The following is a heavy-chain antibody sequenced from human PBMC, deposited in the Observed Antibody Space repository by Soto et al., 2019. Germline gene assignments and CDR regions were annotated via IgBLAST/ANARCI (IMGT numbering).Heavy chain of an antibody. CDR2: ISSRGGST. CDR3: ARGTVTPGLDY. V-gene: IGHV3-23*01. J-gene: IGHJ4*02. Sequence: GSLRLSCAASGFTFSSYAMSWVRQAPGKGLEWVSVISSRGGSTYYADSVKGRFTISRDNSKNTLYLQMNSLRAEDTAVYYCARGTVTPGLDYWGQGTLVTVSS. CDR1: GFTFSSYA. D-gene: IGHD4-17*01.